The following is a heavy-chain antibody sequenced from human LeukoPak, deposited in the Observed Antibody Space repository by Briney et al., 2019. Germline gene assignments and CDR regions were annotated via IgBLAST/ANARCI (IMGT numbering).Heavy chain of an antibody. J-gene: IGHJ4*02. V-gene: IGHV3-53*01. CDR3: ARDRHYDY. CDR2: IYSGGNT. Sequence: GGSLRLSCAASGLTVSSNYMSWVRQAPGKGLEWVSVIYSGGNTYYADPVKGRFTISRDNSKNTLYLQMNSLRAEDTAVYYCARDRHYDYWGQGTLVTVSS. CDR1: GLTVSSNY.